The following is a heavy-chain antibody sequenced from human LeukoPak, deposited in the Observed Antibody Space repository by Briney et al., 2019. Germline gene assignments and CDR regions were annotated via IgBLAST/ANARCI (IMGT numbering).Heavy chain of an antibody. CDR1: GGSISSYY. Sequence: SETLSLTCTVSGGSISSYYWSWIRQPPGKGLEWIGYIYYSGSTNYNPSLKSRVTISVDTSKNQFSLKLSSVTAADTAVYYCARDGSSSWLDAFDIWGQGTMVTVSS. CDR2: IYYSGST. CDR3: ARDGSSSWLDAFDI. J-gene: IGHJ3*02. D-gene: IGHD6-13*01. V-gene: IGHV4-59*01.